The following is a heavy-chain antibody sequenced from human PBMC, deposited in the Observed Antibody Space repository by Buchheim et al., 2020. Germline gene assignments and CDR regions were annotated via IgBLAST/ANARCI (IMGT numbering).Heavy chain of an antibody. CDR3: AADPHYPSGSY. D-gene: IGHD3-10*01. J-gene: IGHJ1*01. Sequence: EVQLVESGGGLVQTGGSLRLSCAASGFTFSGYEMNWVRQAPGKGLECIAYISASGGSTYYVDSVRGRFTISRDNAKNSLYLQMNSLRVEDTAVYYCAADPHYPSGSYWGRGTL. CDR1: GFTFSGYE. CDR2: ISASGGST. V-gene: IGHV3-48*03.